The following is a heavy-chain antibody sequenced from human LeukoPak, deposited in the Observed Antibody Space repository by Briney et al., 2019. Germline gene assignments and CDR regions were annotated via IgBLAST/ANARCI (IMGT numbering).Heavy chain of an antibody. V-gene: IGHV1-18*01. CDR2: ISAYNGNT. J-gene: IGHJ4*02. CDR3: ARDTSYYDSSGHCFDY. CDR1: GYTFTSYG. Sequence: ASVKVSCKACGYTFTSYGISWVRQAPGQGLEWMGWISAYNGNTNYAQKLQGRVTMTTDTSTSTAYMELRSLRSDDTAVYYCARDTSYYDSSGHCFDYWGQGTLVTVSS. D-gene: IGHD3-22*01.